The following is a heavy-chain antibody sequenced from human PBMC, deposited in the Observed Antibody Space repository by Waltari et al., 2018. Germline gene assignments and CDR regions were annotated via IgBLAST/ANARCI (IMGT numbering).Heavy chain of an antibody. Sequence: QVQLVQSGAEVKKPGSSVKVSFKASGATFSSYAISWVRQATGKGLEWMGSIIPIFRTATYARKFQGRVTITEDKSTSTAYMELSSLRSEDTAVYYWARDLPGYKPFDYWGQGTLVTVSS. J-gene: IGHJ4*02. V-gene: IGHV1-69*08. CDR2: IIPIFRTA. D-gene: IGHD1-20*01. CDR3: ARDLPGYKPFDY. CDR1: GATFSSYA.